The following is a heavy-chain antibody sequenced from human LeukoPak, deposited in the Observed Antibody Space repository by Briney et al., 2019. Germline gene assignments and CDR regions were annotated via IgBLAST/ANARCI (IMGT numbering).Heavy chain of an antibody. CDR1: GYTFTGYY. CDR3: ARELDYYYYGMDV. CDR2: INPNSGGT. Sequence: ASVKVSCKASGYTFTGYYMHWVRQAPGQGLEWMGRINPNSGGTNYAQKFQGRVTMTRDTSISTAYMELSRLRSDDTAVYYCARELDYYYYGMDVWGQGTTVTVSS. V-gene: IGHV1-2*06. J-gene: IGHJ6*02.